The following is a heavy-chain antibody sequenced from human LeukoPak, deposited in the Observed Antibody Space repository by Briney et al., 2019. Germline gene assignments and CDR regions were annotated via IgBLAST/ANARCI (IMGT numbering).Heavy chain of an antibody. CDR1: GFTSSSFE. D-gene: IGHD5-18*01. Sequence: GGSLRLPCAAFGFTSSSFEMNWVRQAPGKGLEWVSYISSSGSGMFYADSVKGRFTISRDDSKNTLYLQMNSLKTEDTALYYCTTGGYSYPYWGQGTLVTVSS. J-gene: IGHJ4*02. CDR3: TTGGYSYPY. CDR2: ISSSGSGM. V-gene: IGHV3-48*03.